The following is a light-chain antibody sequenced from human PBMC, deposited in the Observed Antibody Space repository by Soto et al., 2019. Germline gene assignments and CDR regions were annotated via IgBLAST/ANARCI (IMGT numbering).Light chain of an antibody. J-gene: IGKJ5*01. CDR2: KAS. CDR3: QQLYTLPFT. V-gene: IGKV1-5*03. Sequence: IQMTQSPSTLSGSVGDRVTITCRASQTISSWLAWYQQKPGKAPKLLIYKASTLKSGVPSRFSGSGSGTEFTLTISGLLPEDFAAYHCQQLYTLPFTFGQGTRLEI. CDR1: QTISSW.